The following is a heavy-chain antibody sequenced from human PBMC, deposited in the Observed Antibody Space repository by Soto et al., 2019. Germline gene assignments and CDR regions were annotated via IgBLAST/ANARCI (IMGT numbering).Heavy chain of an antibody. J-gene: IGHJ3*02. D-gene: IGHD1-1*01. Sequence: QVQLVESGGGVVQPGRSLRLSCAASGFTFSSYGMHWVRQAPGKGLEWVAVISYDGSNKYYADSVKGRFTISRDNSKNTLYLQMNSLRAEDTAVYYCAKDGTTDAFDIWGQGTMVTVSS. V-gene: IGHV3-30*18. CDR2: ISYDGSNK. CDR1: GFTFSSYG. CDR3: AKDGTTDAFDI.